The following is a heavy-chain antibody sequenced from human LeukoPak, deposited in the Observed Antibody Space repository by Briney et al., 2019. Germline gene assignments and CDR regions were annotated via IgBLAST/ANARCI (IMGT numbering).Heavy chain of an antibody. CDR2: IKQDGSEK. V-gene: IGHV3-7*01. CDR3: ARGSEWDRFFAFDM. D-gene: IGHD1-26*01. J-gene: IGHJ3*02. Sequence: GGSLRLSCAASGFTFSSYWMSWVRQAPGKGLEWVANIKQDGSEKYYVDSVKGRFTISRDNAKNSLYMQMDRLRVEDTAVYYCARGSEWDRFFAFDMWGQGTMVTVSS. CDR1: GFTFSSYW.